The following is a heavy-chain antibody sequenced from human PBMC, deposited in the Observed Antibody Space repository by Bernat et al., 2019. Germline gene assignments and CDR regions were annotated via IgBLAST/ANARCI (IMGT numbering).Heavy chain of an antibody. Sequence: QVHLVESGGGVVQPGSPLRLSCAASGFTFSSYAMNWVRQAPGKGLEWVAVISSDGSNKLYADSVKGRFTISRDNSKKTLYLQINILRTEDTALYYCARDQYSSSPDYWGQGTLVTVSS. CDR3: ARDQYSSSPDY. V-gene: IGHV3-30*01. D-gene: IGHD6-13*01. CDR1: GFTFSSYA. CDR2: ISSDGSNK. J-gene: IGHJ4*02.